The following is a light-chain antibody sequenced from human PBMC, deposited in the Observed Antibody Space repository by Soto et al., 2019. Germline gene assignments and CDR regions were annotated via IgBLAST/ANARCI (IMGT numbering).Light chain of an antibody. CDR2: EVS. Sequence: QAVVTQPASVSGTPGQSITISCTGSNSDIGLYDFVSWYQHHPGRAPKLIVSEVSHRPSGISNRFSGSKSGNTASLTISGLQSEDEADYYCISYTSDDVRYVFGAGTKVTVL. J-gene: IGLJ1*01. V-gene: IGLV2-14*01. CDR3: ISYTSDDVRYV. CDR1: NSDIGLYDF.